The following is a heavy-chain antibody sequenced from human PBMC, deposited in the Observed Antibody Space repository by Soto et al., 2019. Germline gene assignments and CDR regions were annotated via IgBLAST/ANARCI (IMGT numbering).Heavy chain of an antibody. D-gene: IGHD3-10*01. V-gene: IGHV4-31*03. Sequence: QVQLQESGPGLVKPSQTLSLTCTVSGGSISSGGYYWSWIRQHPGKGLEWIGYIYYSGSTYYNPSLKSRVTISVATAKNPFPLKLGSGTAAEPAVYYCARAYGHDSWYFDLWGRGTLVTVSS. CDR2: IYYSGST. CDR3: ARAYGHDSWYFDL. J-gene: IGHJ2*01. CDR1: GGSISSGGYY.